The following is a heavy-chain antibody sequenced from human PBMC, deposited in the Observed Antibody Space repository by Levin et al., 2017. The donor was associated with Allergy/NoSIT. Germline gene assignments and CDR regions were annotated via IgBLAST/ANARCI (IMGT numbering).Heavy chain of an antibody. Sequence: GESLKISCAASGFTFSSYGMHWVRQAPGKGLEWVAVIWYDGSNKYYADSVKGRFTISRDNSKNTLYLQMNSLRAEDTAVYYCAREADTAMVYGAFDIWGQGTMVTVSS. CDR3: AREADTAMVYGAFDI. CDR2: IWYDGSNK. D-gene: IGHD5-18*01. V-gene: IGHV3-33*01. J-gene: IGHJ3*02. CDR1: GFTFSSYG.